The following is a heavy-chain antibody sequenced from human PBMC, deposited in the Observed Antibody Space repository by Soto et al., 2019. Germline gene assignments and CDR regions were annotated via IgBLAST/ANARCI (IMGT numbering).Heavy chain of an antibody. CDR3: ARDKGRAEYCSSTSCPGRAFDI. V-gene: IGHV1-3*01. D-gene: IGHD2-2*01. J-gene: IGHJ3*02. CDR2: INAGNGNT. CDR1: GYTFTSYA. Sequence: ASVKVSCKASGYTFTSYAMHWVRQAPGQRLEWMGWINAGNGNTKYSQKFQGRVTNTRDTSASTAYMELSSLRSEDTAVYYCARDKGRAEYCSSTSCPGRAFDIWGQGTMVTVSS.